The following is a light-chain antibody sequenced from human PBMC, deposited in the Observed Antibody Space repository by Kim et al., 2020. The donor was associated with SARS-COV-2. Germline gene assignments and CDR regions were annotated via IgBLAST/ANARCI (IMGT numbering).Light chain of an antibody. J-gene: IGLJ3*02. CDR3: QTHDASLSGSV. CDR2: DNN. V-gene: IGLV1-40*01. Sequence: QRVTISCAGSSSNIGAGYDVHWYQQFPGRAPKLLISDNNNRPSGVPDRFSASKSGTSASLAITGLQAEDEADYYCQTHDASLSGSVFGGGTQLTVL. CDR1: SSNIGAGYD.